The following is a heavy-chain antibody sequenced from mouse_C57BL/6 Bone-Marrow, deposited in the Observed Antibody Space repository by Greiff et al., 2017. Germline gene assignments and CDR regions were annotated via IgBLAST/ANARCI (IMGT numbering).Heavy chain of an antibody. V-gene: IGHV14-2*01. CDR2: IDPEDGET. J-gene: IGHJ3*01. D-gene: IGHD1-1*01. CDR1: GFNIKDYY. Sequence: EVKLQESGAELVKPGASVKLSCTASGFNIKDYYMHWVKQRTEQGLEWIGRIDPEDGETKYAPKFQGKATITADTSSNTAYLQLSSLTSEDTAVXYCARVVYYGSSYVAWFAYWGQGTLVTVSA. CDR3: ARVVYYGSSYVAWFAY.